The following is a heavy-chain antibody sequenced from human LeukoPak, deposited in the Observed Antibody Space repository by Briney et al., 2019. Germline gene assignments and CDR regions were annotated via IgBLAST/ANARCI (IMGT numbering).Heavy chain of an antibody. Sequence: PGGSLRLSCAASGFTFSSYAMCWVRQAPGTGLEWVSAISGSGGSTYYADSVKGRFTISRDNSKNTLYLQMNSLRAEDTAVYYCAKTYYYDSSGSFRHWGQGTLVTVSS. V-gene: IGHV3-23*01. D-gene: IGHD3-22*01. CDR1: GFTFSSYA. J-gene: IGHJ1*01. CDR2: ISGSGGST. CDR3: AKTYYYDSSGSFRH.